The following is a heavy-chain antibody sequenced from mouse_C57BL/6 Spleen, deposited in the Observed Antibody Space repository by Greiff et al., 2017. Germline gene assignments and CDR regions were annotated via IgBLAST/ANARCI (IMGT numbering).Heavy chain of an antibody. CDR2: ISNLAYSI. J-gene: IGHJ4*01. V-gene: IGHV5-15*01. Sequence: DVKLQESGGGLVQPGGSLKLSCAASGFTFSDYGMAWVRQAPRKGPAWVAFISNLAYSIYYADTVTGRFTISRENAKNTLYVEMSSLRSEDTAMYYCARHEGGDYAMDYWGQGTSVTVSS. CDR3: ARHEGGDYAMDY. CDR1: GFTFSDYG.